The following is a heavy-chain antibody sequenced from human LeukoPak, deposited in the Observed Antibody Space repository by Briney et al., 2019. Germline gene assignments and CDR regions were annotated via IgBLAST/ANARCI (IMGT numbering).Heavy chain of an antibody. CDR1: GYTFTGYY. CDR3: ARDGKEQWPFDY. V-gene: IGHV1-46*01. D-gene: IGHD6-19*01. Sequence: ASVKVSCKASGYTFTGYYMHWVRQAPGQGLEWMGIINPSGGSTSYAQKFQGRVTMTRDTSTSTVYMELSSLRSEDTAVYYCARDGKEQWPFDYWGQGTLVTVSS. J-gene: IGHJ4*02. CDR2: INPSGGST.